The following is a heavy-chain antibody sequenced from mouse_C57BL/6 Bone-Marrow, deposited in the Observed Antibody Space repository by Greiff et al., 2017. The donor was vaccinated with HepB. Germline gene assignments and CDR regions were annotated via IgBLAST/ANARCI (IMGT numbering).Heavy chain of an antibody. D-gene: IGHD1-1*01. J-gene: IGHJ2*01. V-gene: IGHV5-6*01. CDR2: ISSGGSYT. CDR1: GFTFSSYG. CDR3: ARQVCITTVVGFDY. Sequence: EVKLVESGGDLVKPGGSLKLSCAASGFTFSSYGMSWVRQTPDKRLEWVATISSGGSYTYYPDSVKGRFTISRDNAKNTLYLQMSSLKSEDTAMYYCARQVCITTVVGFDYWGQGTTLTVSS.